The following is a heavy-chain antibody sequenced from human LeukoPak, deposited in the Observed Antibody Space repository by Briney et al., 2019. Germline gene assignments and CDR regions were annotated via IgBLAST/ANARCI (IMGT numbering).Heavy chain of an antibody. Sequence: GASVKVSCKASGYTFTSYDINWVRQATGQGLEWMGWMNPNSGNTGYAQKFQGRVTMTRNTSISTAYMELSSLYFVDTAVYYCATLEPEPGDFGGLAYWGQGTLVTVSS. J-gene: IGHJ4*02. D-gene: IGHD4-17*01. CDR1: GYTFTSYD. CDR2: MNPNSGNT. V-gene: IGHV1-8*01. CDR3: ATLEPEPGDFGGLAY.